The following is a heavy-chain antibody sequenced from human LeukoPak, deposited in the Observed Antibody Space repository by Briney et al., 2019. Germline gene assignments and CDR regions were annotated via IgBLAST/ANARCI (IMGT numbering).Heavy chain of an antibody. CDR1: GFSFSSYA. J-gene: IGHJ4*02. V-gene: IGHV3-23*03. CDR3: AKWITTAMVTYFDY. Sequence: PGGSLRLSCAASGFSFSSYAMNWVRQAPGKGLEWVSIIFGAGKNTTYYADSVKGRFTISRDNSKNTLYLQMNSLRAEDTAVYYCAKWITTAMVTYFDYWGQGTLVTVSS. D-gene: IGHD5-18*01. CDR2: IFGAGKNTT.